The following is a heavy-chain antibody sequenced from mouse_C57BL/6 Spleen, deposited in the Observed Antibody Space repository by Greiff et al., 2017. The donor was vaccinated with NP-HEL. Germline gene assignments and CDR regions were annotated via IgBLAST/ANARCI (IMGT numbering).Heavy chain of an antibody. CDR2: ISDGGSYT. CDR1: GFTFSSYA. V-gene: IGHV5-4*01. CDR3: ARDPPYSNYFDY. D-gene: IGHD2-5*01. Sequence: EVKLMESGGGLVKPGGSLTLSCAASGFTFSSYAMSWVRQTPEKRLEWVATISDGGSYTYYPDNVKGRFTISGDNAKNNLYLQMSHLKSEDTAMYYCARDPPYSNYFDYWGQGTTLTVSS. J-gene: IGHJ2*01.